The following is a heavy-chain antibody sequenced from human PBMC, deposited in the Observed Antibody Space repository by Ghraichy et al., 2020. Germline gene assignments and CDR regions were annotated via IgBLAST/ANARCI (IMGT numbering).Heavy chain of an antibody. CDR2: IYHSGST. V-gene: IGHV4-30-2*01. Sequence: SETLSLTCAVSGGSISSGGYSWSWIRQPPGKGLEWIGYIYHSGSTYYNPSLKSRVTISVDRSKNQFSLKLSSVTAADTAVYYCARARRGCSSTSCYPWYFDLWGRGTLVTVSS. D-gene: IGHD2-2*01. CDR1: GGSISSGGYS. CDR3: ARARRGCSSTSCYPWYFDL. J-gene: IGHJ2*01.